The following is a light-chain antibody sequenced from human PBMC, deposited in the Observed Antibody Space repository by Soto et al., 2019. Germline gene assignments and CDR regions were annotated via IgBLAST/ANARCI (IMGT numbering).Light chain of an antibody. Sequence: QSALTQPDSVHGSPGQSITISCTGTSSDVGGFNYVSWYQQHPGKAPKLMIYDVSNRPSGVSDRFSGSKSGNTASLTISWLQAEDEADYYCSSYTSSSTLVFGTGTKVTVL. CDR2: DVS. CDR3: SSYTSSSTLV. CDR1: SSDVGGFNY. J-gene: IGLJ1*01. V-gene: IGLV2-14*01.